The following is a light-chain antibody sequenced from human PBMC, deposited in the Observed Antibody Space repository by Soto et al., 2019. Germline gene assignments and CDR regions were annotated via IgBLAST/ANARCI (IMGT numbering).Light chain of an antibody. J-gene: IGLJ1*01. V-gene: IGLV3-21*02. CDR2: DGG. Sequence: SYELTQPPSVSVAPGQTARITCGGDNIGSKSVHWYQQKPGQAPVLVVYDGGDRPSGIPARFSGSNSGNTATLTISRVEAGDEADYYCQVWDRTSDHSYVFGTG. CDR3: QVWDRTSDHSYV. CDR1: NIGSKS.